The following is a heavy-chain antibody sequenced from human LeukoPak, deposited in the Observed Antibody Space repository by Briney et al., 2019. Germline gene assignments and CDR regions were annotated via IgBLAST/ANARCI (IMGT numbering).Heavy chain of an antibody. CDR3: ARGLMLRGVADY. J-gene: IGHJ4*02. Sequence: GGSLRLSCAASGFTFSSYAMSWVRQAPGEGLEWVSAISGSGGSTYYADSVKGRFTISRDNSKNTLYLQMNSLRAEDTAVYYCARGLMLRGVADYWGQGTLVAVSS. V-gene: IGHV3-23*01. CDR1: GFTFSSYA. CDR2: ISGSGGST. D-gene: IGHD3-10*01.